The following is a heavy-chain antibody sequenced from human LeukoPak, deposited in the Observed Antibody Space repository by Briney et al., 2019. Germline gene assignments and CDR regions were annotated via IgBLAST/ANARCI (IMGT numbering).Heavy chain of an antibody. D-gene: IGHD3-16*02. V-gene: IGHV1-18*01. CDR3: ARDQSYDYVWGSYRHNDY. CDR1: GYTFTSYG. CDR2: ISAHNGNT. Sequence: EASVKVSRKASGYTFTSYGISWVRQAPGQGLEWMGWISAHNGNTNYAQKLQGRVTMTTDTSTSTAYMEPRSLRSDDTAVYYCARDQSYDYVWGSYRHNDYWGQGTLVTVSS. J-gene: IGHJ4*02.